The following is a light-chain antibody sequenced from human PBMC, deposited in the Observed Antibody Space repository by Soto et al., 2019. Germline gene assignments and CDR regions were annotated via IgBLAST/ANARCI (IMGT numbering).Light chain of an antibody. CDR2: EVS. Sequence: QSALTQPASVSGSPGQSITISCTGNSSDVGGYNYVSWYQQHPGKAPKLMIYEVSNRPSGVPDRFSGSKSDNTASLTVSGLRSEDEADYYCKSYAGSNTWVFGGGTKLTVL. J-gene: IGLJ3*02. CDR1: SSDVGGYNY. CDR3: KSYAGSNTWV. V-gene: IGLV2-8*01.